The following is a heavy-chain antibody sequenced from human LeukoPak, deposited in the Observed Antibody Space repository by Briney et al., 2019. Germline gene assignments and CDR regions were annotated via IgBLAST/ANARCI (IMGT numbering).Heavy chain of an antibody. V-gene: IGHV3-73*01. D-gene: IGHD3-10*01. CDR1: GFTFSGSA. CDR3: TSRGFGELQKSYNY. J-gene: IGHJ4*02. Sequence: GGSLRLSCAASGFTFSGSAMHWVRQASGKGLEWVGRIRSKANSYATAYVASVKGRFTISRDDSKNTAYLQMNSLKTEDTAVYYCTSRGFGELQKSYNYWGQGTLVTVSS. CDR2: IRSKANSYAT.